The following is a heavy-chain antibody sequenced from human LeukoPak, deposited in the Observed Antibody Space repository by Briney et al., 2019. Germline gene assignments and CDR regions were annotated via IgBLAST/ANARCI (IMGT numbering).Heavy chain of an antibody. Sequence: PGGSLRLSCTASGFTLGSHDMHWVRHSPGQGLEWVAAVSSGFHAFFADSVQGRFTVSREDARNSLYLQMNRLRAGDTAVYYCVREARGYHYTYFDYWAQGTLVTVSS. J-gene: IGHJ4*02. V-gene: IGHV3-13*01. D-gene: IGHD5-18*01. CDR3: VREARGYHYTYFDY. CDR2: VSSGFHA. CDR1: GFTLGSHD.